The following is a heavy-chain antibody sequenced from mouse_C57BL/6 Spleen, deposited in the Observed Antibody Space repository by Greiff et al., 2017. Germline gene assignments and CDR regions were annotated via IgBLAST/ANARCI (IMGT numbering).Heavy chain of an antibody. Sequence: QVQLKQSGAELVRPGASVTLSCKASGYTFTGYEMHWVKQTPVHGLEWIGAIDPETGGTAYNQKFKGKAILTADKSSSTAYMELRSLTSEDSTVYYCTRPSTGTSFDYWGQGTTLTVSS. D-gene: IGHD4-1*02. CDR1: GYTFTGYE. CDR3: TRPSTGTSFDY. J-gene: IGHJ2*01. CDR2: IDPETGGT. V-gene: IGHV1-15*01.